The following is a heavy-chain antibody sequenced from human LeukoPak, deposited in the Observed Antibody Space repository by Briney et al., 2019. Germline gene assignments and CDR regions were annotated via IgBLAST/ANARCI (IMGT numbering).Heavy chain of an antibody. D-gene: IGHD6-13*01. Sequence: RGESLKISCKGSGYSFTSYWIGWVRQMPGKGLEWMGIIYPGDSDTRYSPSFQGEVTISADKSISTAYLQWSSLKASDTAIYYCARHWEPSIAAAFDPWGQGTLVTVSS. CDR3: ARHWEPSIAAAFDP. CDR1: GYSFTSYW. V-gene: IGHV5-51*01. CDR2: IYPGDSDT. J-gene: IGHJ5*02.